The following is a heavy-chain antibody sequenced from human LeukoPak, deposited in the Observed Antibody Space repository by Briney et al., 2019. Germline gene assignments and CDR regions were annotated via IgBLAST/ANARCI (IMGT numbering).Heavy chain of an antibody. CDR1: GYSFTSYW. CDR2: IYPGDSDT. V-gene: IGHV5-51*01. Sequence: GESLKISCKGSGYSFTSYWIGWVRQMPGKGLEWMGIIYPGDSDTRYSPSFQGQVTISADKSISTAYLQWSSLKASDTAMYYCARRPTMVRGVMGVDYWGQGTLVTVSS. J-gene: IGHJ4*02. CDR3: ARRPTMVRGVMGVDY. D-gene: IGHD3-10*01.